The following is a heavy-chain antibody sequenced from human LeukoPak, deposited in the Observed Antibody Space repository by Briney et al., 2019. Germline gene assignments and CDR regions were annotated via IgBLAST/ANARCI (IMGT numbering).Heavy chain of an antibody. D-gene: IGHD3-22*01. V-gene: IGHV3-9*03. CDR1: GFTFDDYA. Sequence: PGRSLRLSCAASGFTFDDYAMHWVRQAPGKGLEWVSGISWNSGSIGYADSVKGRFTISRDNAKNSLYLQMNSLRAEDMALYYCAKDMGYDSSGPLDYWGQGTLVTVPS. CDR3: AKDMGYDSSGPLDY. CDR2: ISWNSGSI. J-gene: IGHJ4*02.